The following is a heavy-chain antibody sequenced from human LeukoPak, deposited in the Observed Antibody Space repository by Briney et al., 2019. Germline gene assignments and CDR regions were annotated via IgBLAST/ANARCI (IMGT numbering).Heavy chain of an antibody. J-gene: IGHJ4*02. D-gene: IGHD3-22*01. V-gene: IGHV3-48*04. CDR3: AKRADSSAHSFDY. CDR2: IRSSDSTT. Sequence: PGGSLRLSCAASGFSFSRYGMKWVRQATGKGLEWLSYIRSSDSTTYYADSVKGRFTISRDNAKNSLYLQMDSLRVEDTAVYYCAKRADSSAHSFDYWGQGTLVTVSS. CDR1: GFSFSRYG.